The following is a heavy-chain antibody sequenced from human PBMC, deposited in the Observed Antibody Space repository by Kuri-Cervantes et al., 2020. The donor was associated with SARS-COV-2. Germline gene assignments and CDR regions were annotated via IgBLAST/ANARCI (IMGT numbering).Heavy chain of an antibody. CDR3: ARDHDITMVQGVYFDY. Sequence: GESLKISCAASGFTFSDYYMSWIRQAPGRGLEWVSYISSSGGIYMQYADSVKGRFTISRDNSKNTLYLQMNSLRAEDTAVYYCARDHDITMVQGVYFDYWGQGTLVTVSS. CDR1: GFTFSDYY. V-gene: IGHV3-11*04. D-gene: IGHD3-10*01. CDR2: ISSSGGIYM. J-gene: IGHJ4*02.